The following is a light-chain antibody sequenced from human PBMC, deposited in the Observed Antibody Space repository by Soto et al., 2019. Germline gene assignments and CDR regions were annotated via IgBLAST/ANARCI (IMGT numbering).Light chain of an antibody. CDR1: SSDVGAYNY. V-gene: IGLV2-8*01. CDR2: EVN. J-gene: IGLJ3*02. Sequence: QSALTQPPSASGSPGQSVTISCTGTSSDVGAYNYVSWYRQHPGKAPKLLIFEVNSRPSGVPDRFSGSKSGNTASLTVSGLQAEDESHYYCSSYAGSNTWVFCGGTKLTVL. CDR3: SSYAGSNTWV.